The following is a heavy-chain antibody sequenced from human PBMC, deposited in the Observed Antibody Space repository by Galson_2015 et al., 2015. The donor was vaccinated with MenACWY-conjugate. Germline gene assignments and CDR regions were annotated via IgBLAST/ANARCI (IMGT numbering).Heavy chain of an antibody. CDR3: GRDDGSYSP. CDR1: GGSISSSSYY. V-gene: IGHV4-39*07. CDR2: IYYSGST. Sequence: SETLSLTCPVSGGSISSSSYYWGWILQPPGKGLEWIGSIYYSGSTYYNPSLKRRVTISVHTSKNQFSLKLSSVTAADTAVYYCGRDDGSYSPWGQGTLVTVSS. J-gene: IGHJ5*02. D-gene: IGHD1-26*01.